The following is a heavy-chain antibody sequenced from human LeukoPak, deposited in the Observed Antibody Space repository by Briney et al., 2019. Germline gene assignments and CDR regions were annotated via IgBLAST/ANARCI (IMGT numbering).Heavy chain of an antibody. CDR2: ITGSGEYT. CDR3: AKDSGYGDSYFDY. J-gene: IGHJ4*02. V-gene: IGHV3-23*01. Sequence: PGGSLRLSCVASGFTYSNYAMDWVRQAPGKGLEWVSAITGSGEYTYYADSVKGRFTISRDNSKNTLYLQMNSLRAEDTAVYYCAKDSGYGDSYFDYWGQGTLVTVSS. D-gene: IGHD4-17*01. CDR1: GFTYSNYA.